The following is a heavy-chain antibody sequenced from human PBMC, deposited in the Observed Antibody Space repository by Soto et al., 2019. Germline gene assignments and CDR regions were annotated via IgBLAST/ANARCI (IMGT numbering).Heavy chain of an antibody. CDR1: GFTFSNAW. Sequence: EVQLVESGGGLVKPGGSLRLSCAASGFTFSNAWMNWVRQAPGKGLEWVGRIKSKTDGGTTDYAAPVKGRFTISRDDSKNSLYLQINSLKTEDTAVYYCTTDGEIAAPYGMDVWGQGTTVTVSS. J-gene: IGHJ6*02. CDR2: IKSKTDGGTT. D-gene: IGHD6-6*01. V-gene: IGHV3-15*07. CDR3: TTDGEIAAPYGMDV.